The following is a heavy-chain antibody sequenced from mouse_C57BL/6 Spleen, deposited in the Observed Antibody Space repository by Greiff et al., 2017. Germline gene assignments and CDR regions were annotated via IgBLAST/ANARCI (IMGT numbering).Heavy chain of an antibody. D-gene: IGHD2-5*01. CDR3: ARGSNYVYFDY. V-gene: IGHV1-22*01. J-gene: IGHJ2*01. CDR2: INPNNGGT. Sequence: EVQWVESGPELVKPGASVKMSCKASGYTFTDYNMHWVKQSHGKSLEWIGYINPNNGGTSYNQKFKGKATLTVNKSSSTAYMELRSLTSEDSAVYYCARGSNYVYFDYWGQGTTLTVSS. CDR1: GYTFTDYN.